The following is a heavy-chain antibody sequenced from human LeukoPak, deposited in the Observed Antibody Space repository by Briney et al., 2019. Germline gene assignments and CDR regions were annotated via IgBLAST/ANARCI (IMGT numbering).Heavy chain of an antibody. Sequence: PSETLYLTCTVSGGSISSYYWSWIRQPPGKGLEWIGYIYYSGSTNYNPSLKSRVTISVDTSKNQFSLKLSSVTAADTAVYYCARDSDDSSGYYSNWGQGTLVTVSS. D-gene: IGHD3-22*01. CDR1: GGSISSYY. J-gene: IGHJ4*02. CDR3: ARDSDDSSGYYSN. CDR2: IYYSGST. V-gene: IGHV4-59*01.